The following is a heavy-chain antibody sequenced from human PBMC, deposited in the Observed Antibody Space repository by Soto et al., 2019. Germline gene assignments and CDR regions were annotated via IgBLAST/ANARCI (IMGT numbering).Heavy chain of an antibody. Sequence: QVQLVESGGGVVQPGRSLRLSCAASGFTFSSYGMHWVRQAPVKGLEWVAVILSDGSQTRHADSVKGRFTISRDNSRKTMYLQMDSLRAEDTAVYYCVRDDIGDPNGFDIWGQGTMVTVSS. V-gene: IGHV3-33*01. CDR3: VRDDIGDPNGFDI. CDR2: ILSDGSQT. CDR1: GFTFSSYG. J-gene: IGHJ3*02. D-gene: IGHD2-15*01.